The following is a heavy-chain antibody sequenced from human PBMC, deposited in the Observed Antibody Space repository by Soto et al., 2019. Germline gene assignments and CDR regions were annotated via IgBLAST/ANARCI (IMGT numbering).Heavy chain of an antibody. V-gene: IGHV3-43D*04. CDR3: AKGATVTTHYQNSGMDV. D-gene: IGHD4-17*01. CDR2: VNWDGDTT. Sequence: VLMRHWSTVSEGTSEYLAVFLVSQVTGKDMEWISLVNWDGDTTFYADSVKGRFIISRDNSKNSVYLQMNSLRSEDSAMYYCAKGATVTTHYQNSGMDVWGQGTTVTVS. CDR1: EGTSEYLA. J-gene: IGHJ6*02.